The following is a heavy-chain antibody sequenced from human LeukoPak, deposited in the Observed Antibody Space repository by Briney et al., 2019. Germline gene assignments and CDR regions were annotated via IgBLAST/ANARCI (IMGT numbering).Heavy chain of an antibody. CDR1: GFSFSSYP. J-gene: IGHJ4*02. V-gene: IGHV3-64*01. CDR2: ISGTGGST. Sequence: PGGSLRLSCTASGFSFSSYPMHWVRQAPGGGLESVSAISGTGGSTYYANSVKGRFTISRDNSKNTLFLHMGSLRDEDLAVYYCAREVQGDYDYWGQGTLVTVSS. CDR3: AREVQGDYDY.